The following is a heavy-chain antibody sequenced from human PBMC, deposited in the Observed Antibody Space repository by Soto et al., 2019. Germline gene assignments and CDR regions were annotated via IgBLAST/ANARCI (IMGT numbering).Heavy chain of an antibody. Sequence: QLQLQESGPGLVKPSETLSVTCVVSGGSISSGTHYWTWIRQPPGKGLEWIASIYYRGSTYQNPSLKSRVIISVGSSKSQFSLKLSSVTAADTAVYYCARHTRLPDSSIWGMGHFDYWGQGTLVTVSS. J-gene: IGHJ4*02. CDR1: GGSISSGTHY. V-gene: IGHV4-39*01. CDR2: IYYRGST. CDR3: ARHTRLPDSSIWGMGHFDY. D-gene: IGHD6-13*01.